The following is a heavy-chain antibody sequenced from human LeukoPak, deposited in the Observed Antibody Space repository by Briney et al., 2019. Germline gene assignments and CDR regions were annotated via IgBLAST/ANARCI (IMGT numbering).Heavy chain of an antibody. CDR1: GFSFTNYA. J-gene: IGHJ4*02. CDR2: MKGGGGT. V-gene: IGHV3-23*01. CDR3: ARDSPDFDY. Sequence: GGSLRLSCAASGFSFTNYAMSWVRQAPARGPEWLSSMKGGGGTFYADSVKGRFTISRDNAKNSLYLQMNSLRAEDTAVSYCARDSPDFDYWGQGTLVTVSS.